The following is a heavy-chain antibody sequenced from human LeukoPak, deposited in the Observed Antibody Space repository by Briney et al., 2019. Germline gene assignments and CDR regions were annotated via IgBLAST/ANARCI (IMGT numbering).Heavy chain of an antibody. V-gene: IGHV3-30*18. D-gene: IGHD3-9*01. J-gene: IGHJ4*02. CDR2: ISYDGSNK. CDR1: GFTFSSYG. Sequence: GGSLRLSCAASGFTFSSYGMHWVRQAPGKGLEWVAVISYDGSNKYYADSVKGRFTISRDNSKNTLYLQMNSLRAEDTAVYYCAKDFEGTVDWLCLFDYWGQGTLVTVSS. CDR3: AKDFEGTVDWLCLFDY.